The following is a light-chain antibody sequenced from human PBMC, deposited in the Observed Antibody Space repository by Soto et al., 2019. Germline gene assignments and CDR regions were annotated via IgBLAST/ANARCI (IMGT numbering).Light chain of an antibody. CDR2: DAS. CDR1: QSISSW. J-gene: IGKJ1*01. CDR3: QQYNTYSWT. Sequence: DLQMNQSPSTLSASVGDRVTITCRASQSISSWLAWYQQKPGKAPKLLTFDASSLESGVPSRFSGSGSGTEFTLTISSLQADDFATYYCQQYNTYSWTFGQGTKVDIK. V-gene: IGKV1-5*01.